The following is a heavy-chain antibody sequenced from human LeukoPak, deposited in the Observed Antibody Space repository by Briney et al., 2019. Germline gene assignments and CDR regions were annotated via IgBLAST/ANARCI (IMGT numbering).Heavy chain of an antibody. V-gene: IGHV1-3*03. CDR3: ARGNWNDQYYYYYMDV. Sequence: ASVKVSCKASGYTFTSYAMHWVRQAPGQRLEWMGWINAGNGNTKYSQEFQGRVTITRDTSASTAYMELSSLRSEDMAVYYCARGNWNDQYYYYYMDVWGKGTTVTVSS. CDR2: INAGNGNT. D-gene: IGHD1-1*01. J-gene: IGHJ6*03. CDR1: GYTFTSYA.